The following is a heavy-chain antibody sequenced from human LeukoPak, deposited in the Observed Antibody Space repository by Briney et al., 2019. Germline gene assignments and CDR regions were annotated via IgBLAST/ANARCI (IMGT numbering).Heavy chain of an antibody. CDR2: ISAYNGNT. V-gene: IGHV1-18*01. CDR1: GYTFTSYG. D-gene: IGHD3-22*01. CDR3: ARDEASDYYDSSGYYPLPFDY. J-gene: IGHJ4*02. Sequence: ASVKVSCKASGYTFTSYGISWVRQAPGQGLEWMGWISAYNGNTNYAQKLQGRATMTTDTSTSTAYMELRSLRSDDTAVYYCARDEASDYYDSSGYYPLPFDYWGQGTLVTVSS.